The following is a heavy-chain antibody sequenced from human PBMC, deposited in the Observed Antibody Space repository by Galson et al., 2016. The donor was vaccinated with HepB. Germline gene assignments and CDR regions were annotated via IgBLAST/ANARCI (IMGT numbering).Heavy chain of an antibody. Sequence: QSGAEVKKSGESLMISCKGSEKRFNNYWIGWVRQMPGKGLEWMGIIFPGDSDTRYSPSFQGQVTISVDKSINTAYLQWSSLKASDTAMYYCARGILGPNKPGFDYWGQGTLVTVSS. CDR1: EKRFNNYW. J-gene: IGHJ4*02. CDR2: IFPGDSDT. V-gene: IGHV5-51*01. D-gene: IGHD2-21*01. CDR3: ARGILGPNKPGFDY.